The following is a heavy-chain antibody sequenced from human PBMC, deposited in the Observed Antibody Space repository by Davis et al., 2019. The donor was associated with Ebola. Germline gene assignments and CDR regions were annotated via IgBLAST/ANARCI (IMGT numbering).Heavy chain of an antibody. J-gene: IGHJ6*02. CDR3: ARGWEDYGGNALDYYYYGMDV. V-gene: IGHV4-34*01. CDR1: GGSFSGYY. D-gene: IGHD4-23*01. CDR2: INHSGST. Sequence: SETLSLTCAVYGGSFSGYYWSWIRQPPGKGLEWIGEINHSGSTNYNPSLKSRVTISVDTSKNQFSLKLSSVTAADTAVYYCARGWEDYGGNALDYYYYGMDVWGQGTTVTVSS.